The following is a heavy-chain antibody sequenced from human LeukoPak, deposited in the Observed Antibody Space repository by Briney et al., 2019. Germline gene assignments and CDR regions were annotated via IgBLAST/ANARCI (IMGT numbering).Heavy chain of an antibody. J-gene: IGHJ4*02. D-gene: IGHD3-22*01. V-gene: IGHV3-21*04. Sequence: GGSLRLSCAASGFTFSSYSMNWVRQAPGKGLEWVSSISSSSSYIYYADSVKGRFTISRDNAKNSLYLQMNSLRAEDTAVYYCARGPPYYDSSGYHFDYWGQGTLVTVSS. CDR1: GFTFSSYS. CDR2: ISSSSSYI. CDR3: ARGPPYYDSSGYHFDY.